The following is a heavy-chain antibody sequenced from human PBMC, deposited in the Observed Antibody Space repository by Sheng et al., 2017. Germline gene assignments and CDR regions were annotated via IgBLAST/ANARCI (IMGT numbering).Heavy chain of an antibody. CDR3: VRSGVPNGFDI. CDR2: IDGDGSTT. Sequence: EVQLVESGGGLVHPGESLRLSCAASGFTSSRHWMQWVRQAPGKGLVWVSRIDGDGSTTTYADSVKDRFTISRDNAKNTLYLQMNSLRAEDTAVYYCVRSGVPNGFDIWGQGTMVTVSS. D-gene: IGHD2-15*01. J-gene: IGHJ3*02. V-gene: IGHV3-74*03. CDR1: GFTSSRHW.